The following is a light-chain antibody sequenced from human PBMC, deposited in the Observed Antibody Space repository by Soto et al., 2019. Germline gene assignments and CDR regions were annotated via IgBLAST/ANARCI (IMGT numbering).Light chain of an antibody. CDR1: QSVSSSY. V-gene: IGKV3-20*01. CDR3: QQYGSSPRT. CDR2: GAS. Sequence: EIRLTQSPGTLSLSPGERATPSCRASQSVSSSYLAWYQQKPGQAPRLLIYGASSRATGIPDRFSGSWSGTDFTLTISRLDPEDFAGYYCQQYGSSPRTFGQGTKVDI. J-gene: IGKJ1*01.